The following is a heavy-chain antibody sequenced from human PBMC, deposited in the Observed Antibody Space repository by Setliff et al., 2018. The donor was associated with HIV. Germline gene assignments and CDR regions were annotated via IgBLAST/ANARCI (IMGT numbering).Heavy chain of an antibody. D-gene: IGHD2-15*01. CDR3: ARHGRGYCSGGSCYSDYYYMDV. J-gene: IGHJ6*03. CDR1: GYSFTSYW. Sequence: GESLKISCKGSGYSFTSYWIGWVRQMPGKGLEWMGTIYPGDSDTRYSPSFQGQVTISADKSISTAYLQWSSLKASDTAMYYCARHGRGYCSGGSCYSDYYYMDVWGKGTTVTVSS. CDR2: IYPGDSDT. V-gene: IGHV5-51*01.